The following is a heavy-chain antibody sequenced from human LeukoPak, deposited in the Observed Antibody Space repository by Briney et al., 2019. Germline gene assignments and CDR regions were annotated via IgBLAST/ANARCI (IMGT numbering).Heavy chain of an antibody. CDR3: TRENLQGYTYGVIGA. CDR1: GFTFSSYA. J-gene: IGHJ4*02. Sequence: GGSLRLSCAASGFTFSSYAMSWFRQAPGKGLEWVGFIRSKPYGGTAEYAASVKGRFTISRDDSKSIAYLQMDSLKTEDTAVYYCTRENLQGYTYGVIGAWGQGTLVTVSA. CDR2: IRSKPYGGTA. D-gene: IGHD5-18*01. V-gene: IGHV3-49*03.